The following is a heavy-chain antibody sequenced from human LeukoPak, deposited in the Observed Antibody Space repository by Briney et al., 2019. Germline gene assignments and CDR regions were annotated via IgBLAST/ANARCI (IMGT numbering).Heavy chain of an antibody. CDR3: ARGGDYGDFPHNY. CDR1: GFTFSSYS. J-gene: IGHJ4*02. Sequence: GGSLRLSCAASGFTFSSYSMNWVRQAPGKGLEWVSSISSSSSYIYYADSVKGRFTISRDNAKNSLYLQMNSLRAEDTAVYYCARGGDYGDFPHNYWGQGTLVTVSS. D-gene: IGHD4-17*01. V-gene: IGHV3-21*01. CDR2: ISSSSSYI.